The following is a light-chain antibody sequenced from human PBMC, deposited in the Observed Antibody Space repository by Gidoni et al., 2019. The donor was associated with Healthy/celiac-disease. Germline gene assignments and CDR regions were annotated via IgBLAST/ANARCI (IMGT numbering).Light chain of an antibody. CDR2: GAS. CDR1: QSVSSSY. J-gene: IGKJ1*01. Sequence: EIVLTQSPGTLSLSPGERATLSCRASQSVSSSYLAWHQQKPGQAPRLLIYGASSRATGIPDRFSGSGSGTDFTLTISRLGPEDLAVYYCQQYGSSPRTFXQXTKVXIK. CDR3: QQYGSSPRT. V-gene: IGKV3-20*01.